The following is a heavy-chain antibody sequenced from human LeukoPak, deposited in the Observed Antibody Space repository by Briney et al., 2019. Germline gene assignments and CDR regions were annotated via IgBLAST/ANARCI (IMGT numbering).Heavy chain of an antibody. CDR1: GFTFSNYT. V-gene: IGHV3-64D*06. CDR2: ITSNRGST. J-gene: IGHJ4*02. CDR3: VKDRLFLNAGYFEY. Sequence: GGSLRLSCSASGFTFSNYTMHWVRQAPGKGLEYVSGITSNRGSTYYADSVKGRFTISRDNSKSTLYLKMSSLRAEDTAVYYYVKDRLFLNAGYFEYWGKGIMVTVAS. D-gene: IGHD6-25*01.